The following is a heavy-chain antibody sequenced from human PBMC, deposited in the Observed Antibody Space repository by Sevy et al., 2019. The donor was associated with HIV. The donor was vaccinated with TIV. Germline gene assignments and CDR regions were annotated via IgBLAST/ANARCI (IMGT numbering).Heavy chain of an antibody. J-gene: IGHJ6*02. Sequence: GGSLRLSCAASGFPFNDHAMHWVRQVPGKGLEWVLGISWNSSNIGYADSVKGRFTISRDNARHFVYLEMNSLRPEDTAFYYCAKDINRSCDGVNCYSYYYYFYGLDVWAKGPRSPSP. D-gene: IGHD2-21*01. CDR1: GFPFNDHA. CDR2: ISWNSSNI. V-gene: IGHV3-9*01. CDR3: AKDINRSCDGVNCYSYYYYFYGLDV.